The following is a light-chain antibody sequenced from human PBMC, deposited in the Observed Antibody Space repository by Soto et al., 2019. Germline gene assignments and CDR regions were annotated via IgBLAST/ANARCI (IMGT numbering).Light chain of an antibody. V-gene: IGKV1-5*03. CDR3: QQYNSYGT. CDR1: QSIGNW. Sequence: DVQISQTPSSLSASVGDRVILTCRASQSIGNWLAWYQQKPGKAPKLLIYKASSLEGGVPTRFSGSGSGTDFTLTISSLQPEDFATYYCQQYNSYGTFGQGTKVDIK. J-gene: IGKJ1*01. CDR2: KAS.